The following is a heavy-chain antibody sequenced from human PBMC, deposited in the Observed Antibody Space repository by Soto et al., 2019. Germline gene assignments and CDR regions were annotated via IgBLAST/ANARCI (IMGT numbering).Heavy chain of an antibody. CDR1: GGSISSGGYS. D-gene: IGHD3-10*01. CDR2: IYHSGST. CDR3: ARAHGSGWGAFDI. V-gene: IGHV4-30-2*01. J-gene: IGHJ3*02. Sequence: QLQLQESGSGLVKPSQTLSLTCAVSGGSISSGGYSWSWIRQPPGKGLEWIGYIYHSGSTYYNPSPQTRVTISVDGSKNQFSLKLSSVPAADTAVYYCARAHGSGWGAFDIWGQGTMVTVSS.